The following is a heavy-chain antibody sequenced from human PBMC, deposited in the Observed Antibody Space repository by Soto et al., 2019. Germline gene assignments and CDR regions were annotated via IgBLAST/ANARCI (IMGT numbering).Heavy chain of an antibody. CDR3: AKAGYDRSGYYYPRWYFDL. CDR1: GFTFSSYA. V-gene: IGHV3-23*01. D-gene: IGHD3-22*01. CDR2: ISGSGGST. J-gene: IGHJ2*01. Sequence: EVQLLESGGGLVQPGGSLRLSCAASGFTFSSYAMSWVRQAPGKGLEWVSAISGSGGSTYYADSVKGRFTISRDNSKNTLYLKMKSLRAEDTAVYYCAKAGYDRSGYYYPRWYFDLWGRGTLVTVSS.